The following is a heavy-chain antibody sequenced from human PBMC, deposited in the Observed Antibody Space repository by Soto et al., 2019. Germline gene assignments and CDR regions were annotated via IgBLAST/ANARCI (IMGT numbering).Heavy chain of an antibody. V-gene: IGHV1-69*19. D-gene: IGHD3-22*01. CDR2: IIPVFGIV. CDR1: GGTLSNSA. CDR3: ATGRIVVVGSRAYYGLDV. Sequence: QLQLAQSGADVKKAGSSVKVSCKASGGTLSNSAFSWVRQAPGQGLEWMGGIIPVFGIVNYAQKFQDRVTITADESTSTAYMELRSLRSEDTAVYLCATGRIVVVGSRAYYGLDVWGQGPTVTV. J-gene: IGHJ6*02.